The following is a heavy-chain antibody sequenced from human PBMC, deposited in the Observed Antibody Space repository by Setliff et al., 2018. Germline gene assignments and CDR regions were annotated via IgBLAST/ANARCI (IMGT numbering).Heavy chain of an antibody. Sequence: GGSLRLSCAASGFTFSSSAMAWVRQAPGKGLEWVSAISSTITSTYYADSVKGRFTISRDNSKNTLYLQMNSLRAEDTAVYYCARGSLSAFGELSGYYYYGMDVWGQGTTVTVS. V-gene: IGHV3-23*01. CDR2: ISSTITST. J-gene: IGHJ6*02. D-gene: IGHD3-10*01. CDR1: GFTFSSSA. CDR3: ARGSLSAFGELSGYYYYGMDV.